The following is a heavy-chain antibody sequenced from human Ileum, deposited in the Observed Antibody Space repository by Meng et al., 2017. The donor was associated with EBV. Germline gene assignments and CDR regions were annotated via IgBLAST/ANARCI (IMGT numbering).Heavy chain of an antibody. J-gene: IGHJ4*02. CDR3: ARNVPGTSAYYD. CDR2: IYYSGST. Sequence: QGQLQESGPGLVKPSDPLSLTCAVSCYSISSTNWWGWIRQPPGKGLEWIGYIYYSGSTSYNPSLKSRVTKSVDTSKNQFSLNLNSVTAVDTAVYYCARNVPGTSAYYDWGQGTLVTVLL. CDR1: CYSISSTNW. V-gene: IGHV4-28*01. D-gene: IGHD3-22*01.